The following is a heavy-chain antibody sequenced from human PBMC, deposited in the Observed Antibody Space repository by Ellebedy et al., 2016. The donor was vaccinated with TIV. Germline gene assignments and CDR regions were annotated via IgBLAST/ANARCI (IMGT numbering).Heavy chain of an antibody. J-gene: IGHJ2*01. V-gene: IGHV3-23*01. Sequence: PGGSLRLSCEASGFAFRTYAMSRVRQAPEKGLEWVSAITGNGVSTYYADSVKGRFTISRDNSKNTLSLQMTSLTADDTAVYYCAKDYGDPNYWYFDLWGRGAPVTVSS. CDR1: GFAFRTYA. CDR3: AKDYGDPNYWYFDL. D-gene: IGHD4/OR15-4a*01. CDR2: ITGNGVST.